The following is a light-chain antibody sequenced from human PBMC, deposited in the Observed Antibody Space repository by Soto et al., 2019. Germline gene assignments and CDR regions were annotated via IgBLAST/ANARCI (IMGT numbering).Light chain of an antibody. J-gene: IGKJ5*01. CDR1: QSVTSNY. V-gene: IGKV3-20*01. CDR2: DAS. CDR3: QQYADSPIT. Sequence: PGERATLSCRASQSVTSNYLAWYQQKPGQAPRLLIYDASNRATGTPDRLLGRGSGTDFTLIISRLEPEDFAVYYCQQYADSPITFGQGTRLEIK.